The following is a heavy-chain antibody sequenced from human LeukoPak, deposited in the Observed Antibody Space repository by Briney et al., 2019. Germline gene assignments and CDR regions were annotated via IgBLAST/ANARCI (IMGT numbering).Heavy chain of an antibody. D-gene: IGHD3-10*01. V-gene: IGHV3-23*01. CDR2: ISDSGGHT. CDR3: AKNRGYPSFDY. CDR1: GFTFSNYA. J-gene: IGHJ4*02. Sequence: PGGSLRLSCAASGFTFSNYAMSWVRQAPGKGLEWVSAISDSGGHTYCADSVKGRFTVSRDNSKNTLYLQMNSLRAEDTAVYYCAKNRGYPSFDYWGQGTLVTVS.